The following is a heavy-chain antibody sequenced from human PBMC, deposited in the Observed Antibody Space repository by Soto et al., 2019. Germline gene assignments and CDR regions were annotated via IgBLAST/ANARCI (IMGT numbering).Heavy chain of an antibody. CDR3: ARRGSGSYYDY. CDR1: GCTFSSYA. CDR2: ISGSGDST. D-gene: IGHD1-26*01. J-gene: IGHJ4*02. V-gene: IGHV3-23*01. Sequence: EEELLESGGGLVQPGGSLRLSCAASGCTFSSYAMRWVRQAPVKGLEWVSAISGSGDSTYYADSVKGRFTISRDNSKNTLYLQMNSLRAEDTAVYYCARRGSGSYYDYWGQGTLVTVSS.